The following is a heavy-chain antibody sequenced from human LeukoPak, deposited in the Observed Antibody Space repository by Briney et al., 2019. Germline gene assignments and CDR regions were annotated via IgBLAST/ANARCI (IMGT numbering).Heavy chain of an antibody. CDR1: GGSFSGYY. V-gene: IGHV4-34*01. D-gene: IGHD3-22*01. CDR2: INHSGST. Sequence: PSETLSLTCAVYGGSFSGYYWSWIRQPPGKGLEWIGEINHSGSTNYNPSLKSRVTISVDTSKNQFSLKLSSVTAADTAVYYCAKKSSSGYSPYDYWGQGTLVTVSS. CDR3: AKKSSSGYSPYDY. J-gene: IGHJ4*02.